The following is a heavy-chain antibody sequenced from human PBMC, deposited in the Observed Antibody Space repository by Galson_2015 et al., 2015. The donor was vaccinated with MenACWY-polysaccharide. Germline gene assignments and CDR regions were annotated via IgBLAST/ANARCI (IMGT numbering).Heavy chain of an antibody. J-gene: IGHJ4*02. CDR1: GFSFSSRA. V-gene: IGHV3-23*01. Sequence: SLRLSCAGSGFSFSSRAMTWVRQAPGKGLEWVSDISDSGSSTSYADSVKGRFTISRDNSKNMLYLQMNSLRAEDTAVYYCATVRGYLDYGGQETLVTVSS. D-gene: IGHD3-10*02. CDR3: ATVRGYLDY. CDR2: ISDSGSST.